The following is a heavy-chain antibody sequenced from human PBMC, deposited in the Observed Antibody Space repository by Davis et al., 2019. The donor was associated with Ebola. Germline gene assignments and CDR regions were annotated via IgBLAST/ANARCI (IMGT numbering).Heavy chain of an antibody. CDR2: IYYSGST. V-gene: IGHV4-30-4*01. CDR3: ARERRDPVYFDY. Sequence: SETLSLTCTVSGGSISSGDYYWSWIRQPPGKGLEWIGYIYYSGSTYYNPSLKSRVTISVDTSKNQFSLKLSSVTAADTAVYYCARERRDPVYFDYWGQGTLVTVSS. J-gene: IGHJ4*02. CDR1: GGSISSGDYY.